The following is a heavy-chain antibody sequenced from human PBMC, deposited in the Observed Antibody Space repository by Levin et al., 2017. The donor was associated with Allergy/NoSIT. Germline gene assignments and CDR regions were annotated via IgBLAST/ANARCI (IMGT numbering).Heavy chain of an antibody. J-gene: IGHJ5*02. CDR1: GFTFSSYW. V-gene: IGHV3-74*01. CDR3: ARERRLPNWFDP. Sequence: SCAASGFTFSSYWMHWVRQAPGKGLVWVSRINSDGSSTSYADSVKGRFTISRDNAKNTLYLQMNSLRAEDTAVYYCARERRLPNWFDPWGQGTLVTVSS. D-gene: IGHD4-11*01. CDR2: INSDGSST.